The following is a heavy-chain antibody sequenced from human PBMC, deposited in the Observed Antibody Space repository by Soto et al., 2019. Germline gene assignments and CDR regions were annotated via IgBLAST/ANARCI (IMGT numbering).Heavy chain of an antibody. CDR2: IYYSGST. V-gene: IGHV4-31*03. CDR3: ARVVGGGGDCYAPVCYYGMDV. J-gene: IGHJ6*02. Sequence: SDTLSLTCTVSGGSISSGGYYWSWIRQHPGKGLEWIGYIYYSGSTYYNPSLKSRVTISVDTSKNQFSLKLSSVTAADTTVYYCARVVGGGGDCYAPVCYYGMDVWGQGTTVTVSS. CDR1: GGSISSGGYY. D-gene: IGHD2-21*02.